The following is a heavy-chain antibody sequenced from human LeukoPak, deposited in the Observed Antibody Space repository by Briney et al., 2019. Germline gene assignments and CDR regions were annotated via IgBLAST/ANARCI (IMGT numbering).Heavy chain of an antibody. J-gene: IGHJ3*02. CDR3: ARYCSSTSCPGDACDI. D-gene: IGHD2-2*01. CDR2: IYHSGST. V-gene: IGHV4-38-2*02. CDR1: GYSISSGYY. Sequence: PSETLSLTCTVSGYSISSGYYWGWIRQPPGKGLEWIGSIYHSGSTYYNPSLKSRVTISVDTSKNQFSLKLSSVTAADTAVYYCARYCSSTSCPGDACDIWGQGTMVTVSS.